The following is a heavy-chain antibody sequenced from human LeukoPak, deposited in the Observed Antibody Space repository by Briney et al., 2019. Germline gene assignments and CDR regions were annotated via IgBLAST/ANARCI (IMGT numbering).Heavy chain of an antibody. Sequence: SENLSLTCTGSGDSISTYYWSWIRQPAGKGLEWIGRIYTSGSTNYNPSLKSRVTMSVDTSKNQFSLKLSSVTAADTAVYYCARGHGGYCSTTSCYYFYYMDVWGKGTTVTVSS. CDR1: GDSISTYY. V-gene: IGHV4-4*07. CDR3: ARGHGGYCSTTSCYYFYYMDV. D-gene: IGHD2-2*01. CDR2: IYTSGST. J-gene: IGHJ6*03.